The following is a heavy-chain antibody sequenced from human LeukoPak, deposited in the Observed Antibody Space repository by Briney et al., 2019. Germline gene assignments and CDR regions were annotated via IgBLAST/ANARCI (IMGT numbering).Heavy chain of an antibody. CDR2: ISGSGGST. Sequence: PGGSLRLSCAASGFTVSSYAMSWVRQAPGKGLEWVSAISGSGGSTYYADSVKGRLTISRDNSKNTLYLQMNSLRAEETAVYYGARTIFAHYYMDVWGKGTTVTVSS. V-gene: IGHV3-23*01. J-gene: IGHJ6*03. D-gene: IGHD3-3*01. CDR1: GFTVSSYA. CDR3: ARTIFAHYYMDV.